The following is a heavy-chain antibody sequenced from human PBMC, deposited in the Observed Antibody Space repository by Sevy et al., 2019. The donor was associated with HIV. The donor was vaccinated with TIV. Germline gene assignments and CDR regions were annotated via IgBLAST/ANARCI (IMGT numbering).Heavy chain of an antibody. J-gene: IGHJ4*02. CDR3: ARTHYDILTGYFFDY. CDR1: GFTFSSYW. V-gene: IGHV3-7*01. Sequence: GGSLRLSCAASGFTFSSYWMSWVRQAPGKGLEWVANIKQDGSEKYYVDSVKGRFTISRDNAKNSLYRQMNSLRAEDTAVYYCARTHYDILTGYFFDYWGQGTLVTVSS. CDR2: IKQDGSEK. D-gene: IGHD3-9*01.